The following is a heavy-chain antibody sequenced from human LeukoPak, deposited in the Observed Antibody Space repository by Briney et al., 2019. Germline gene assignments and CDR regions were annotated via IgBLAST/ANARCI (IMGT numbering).Heavy chain of an antibody. V-gene: IGHV4-59*01. Sequence: PSETLSLTCTVSGGSISSYYWSWIRQPPGKGLEWIGYIYYSGSTNYNPSLKSRVTISVDTSKNQFSLKLSSVPAADTAVYYCARDREGGYDYDYWGQGTLVTVSS. CDR2: IYYSGST. J-gene: IGHJ4*02. CDR3: ARDREGGYDYDY. CDR1: GGSISSYY. D-gene: IGHD5-12*01.